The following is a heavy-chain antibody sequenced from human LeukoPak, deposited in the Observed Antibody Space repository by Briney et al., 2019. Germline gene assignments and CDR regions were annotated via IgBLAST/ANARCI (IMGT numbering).Heavy chain of an antibody. D-gene: IGHD3-16*02. V-gene: IGHV3-21*01. Sequence: PGGSLRFSCEASGFTFSRYTMNWVRQAPGKGLEWVSSVSSGGYVYYAESLKGRFTVSRDNAGNSLSLQMNSLRAEDTAIYYCARELSEAAPLWGQGTLVTVSS. CDR3: ARELSEAAPL. CDR2: VSSGGYV. CDR1: GFTFSRYT. J-gene: IGHJ4*02.